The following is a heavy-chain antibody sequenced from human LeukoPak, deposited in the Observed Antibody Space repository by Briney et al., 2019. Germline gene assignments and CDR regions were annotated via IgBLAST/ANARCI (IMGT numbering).Heavy chain of an antibody. V-gene: IGHV4-59*01. CDR3: ARVGSSRYWYFDL. CDR1: DGSISSYY. CDR2: VHYTGST. Sequence: PSETLSLTCTVSDGSISSYYWSWIRQPPGKGLEWIGFVHYTGSTNYNPSLKSRVTTSIDTSRNQFSLKVKSVTLADSAVYYCARVGSSRYWYFDLWGRGTLVTDSS. J-gene: IGHJ2*01. D-gene: IGHD1-26*01.